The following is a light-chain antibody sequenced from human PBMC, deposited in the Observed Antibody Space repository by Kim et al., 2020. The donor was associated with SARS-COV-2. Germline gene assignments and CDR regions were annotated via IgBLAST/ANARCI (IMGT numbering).Light chain of an antibody. CDR3: YSTDSSGNHRV. Sequence: SYELTQPPSVSVSPGQTARITCSGDALRKKYAYWYQQKSGQAPVLVIYEDSKRPSGIPERFSGSSSGTMATLTISGAQVEDEADYYCYSTDSSGNHRVFGGGTQLTVL. CDR2: EDS. CDR1: ALRKKY. J-gene: IGLJ3*02. V-gene: IGLV3-10*01.